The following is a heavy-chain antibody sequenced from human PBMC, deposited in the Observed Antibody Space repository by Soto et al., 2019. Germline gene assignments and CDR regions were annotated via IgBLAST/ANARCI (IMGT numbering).Heavy chain of an antibody. V-gene: IGHV4-59*01. J-gene: IGHJ5*02. CDR1: DGAITRYD. CDR2: IYHSGRT. CDR3: AGYTTPVVWFDP. Sequence: SETLSLTCSVSDGAITRYDVNWIRQPPGKGLEWIGYIYHSGRTNYNPSLKSRVTISVDTSKNQFSLSLSSVTAADTAVYYCAGYTTPVVWFDPWGQGTLVTVSS. D-gene: IGHD2-2*02.